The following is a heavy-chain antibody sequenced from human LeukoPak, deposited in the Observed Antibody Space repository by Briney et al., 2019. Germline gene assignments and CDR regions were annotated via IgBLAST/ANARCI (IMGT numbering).Heavy chain of an antibody. CDR1: GFTFSSYS. V-gene: IGHV3-21*01. D-gene: IGHD5-12*01. J-gene: IGHJ3*02. CDR3: ARDGATGGGAFDI. CDR2: ISSSSSYI. Sequence: GGSLRLSCAASGFTFSSYSMNWVRQAPGKGLEWVSSISSSSSYIYYADSVKGRFTISRDNAKNSLYLQMNSLRAEDTAVYYCARDGATGGGAFDIWGQGTMVTVSS.